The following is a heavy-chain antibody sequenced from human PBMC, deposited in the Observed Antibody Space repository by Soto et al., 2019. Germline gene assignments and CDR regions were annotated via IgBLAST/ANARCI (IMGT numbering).Heavy chain of an antibody. CDR1: GGTFSSYA. CDR2: LIPIFGTA. Sequence: QVQLVQSGAEVKKPGSSVKVSCTASGGTFSSYAISWVRQAPGQGLEWMGGLIPIFGTANYAQKFEGRVTITADESTSTAYMELSSLRSEDTAVYYCTSNIIDGYKLYYYYGMDVWGQGTTVTVSS. D-gene: IGHD5-12*01. V-gene: IGHV1-69*01. CDR3: TSNIIDGYKLYYYYGMDV. J-gene: IGHJ6*02.